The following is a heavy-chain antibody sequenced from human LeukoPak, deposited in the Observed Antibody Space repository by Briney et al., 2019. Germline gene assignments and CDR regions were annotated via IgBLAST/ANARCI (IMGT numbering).Heavy chain of an antibody. V-gene: IGHV3-74*01. CDR1: GFTFSNSW. CDR3: ARMATAFDY. J-gene: IGHJ4*02. Sequence: GGSLRLSCAASGFTFSNSWMHWVRQVPGKGLLRVSRISSDGSSSIYADSVKGRFTISRDNAKNTLYLQMNSLRAEDTAVYYCARMATAFDYWGQGTLVTVSS. CDR2: ISSDGSSS. D-gene: IGHD1-1*01.